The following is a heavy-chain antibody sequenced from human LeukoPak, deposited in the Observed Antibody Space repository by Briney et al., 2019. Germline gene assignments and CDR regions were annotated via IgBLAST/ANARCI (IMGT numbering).Heavy chain of an antibody. D-gene: IGHD5-18*01. CDR3: AREDRRYTYGQLIRWFDP. V-gene: IGHV1-18*01. Sequence: GASVKVSCKTFNYTVTSYGVSWVRQAPGQGLEWMGWISGYNGGTKYAQKFQDRVTMTTDTSTSTAYMELKSLRSDDTAVYYCAREDRRYTYGQLIRWFDPWGQGTLVTVSS. CDR2: ISGYNGGT. CDR1: NYTVTSYG. J-gene: IGHJ5*02.